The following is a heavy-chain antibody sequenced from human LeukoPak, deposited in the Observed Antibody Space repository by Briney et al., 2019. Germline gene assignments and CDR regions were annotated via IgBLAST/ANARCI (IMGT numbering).Heavy chain of an antibody. D-gene: IGHD1-14*01. CDR2: INTNNGNT. CDR1: GYSFTSYG. Sequence: GASVKVSCKASGYSFTSYGIAWVRQAPGQGFEWMGWINTNNGNTHFAQKFQGRVTVTTDTPTSTAYMELGSLRSDDTAVYFRVRDTNHVPDYWGQGTLVTVSS. CDR3: VRDTNHVPDY. J-gene: IGHJ4*02. V-gene: IGHV1-18*01.